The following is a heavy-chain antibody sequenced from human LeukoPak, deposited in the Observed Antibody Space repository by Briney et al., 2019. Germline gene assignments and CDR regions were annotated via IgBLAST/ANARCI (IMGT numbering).Heavy chain of an antibody. D-gene: IGHD6-19*01. J-gene: IGHJ4*02. CDR1: GFTFSSYW. CDR3: ARGEYSSGWPRPDY. V-gene: IGHV3-74*01. CDR2: INSDGSST. Sequence: GGSLRLSCAASGFTFSSYWMHWVRQAPGKGLVWVSRINSDGSSTSYADSVKGRFTISRDNAKNTLYLQMNSLRAEDTAVYYCARGEYSSGWPRPDYWGQGTLVTVSS.